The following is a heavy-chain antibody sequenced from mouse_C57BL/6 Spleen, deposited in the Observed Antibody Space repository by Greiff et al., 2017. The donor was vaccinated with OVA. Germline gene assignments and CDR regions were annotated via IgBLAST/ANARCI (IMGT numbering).Heavy chain of an antibody. Sequence: EVQLQQSGPELVKPGASVKMSCKASGYTFTDYNMHWVKQSHGKSLEWIGYINPNNGGTSYNQKFKGKATLTVNKSSSTAYMELRSLTSEDSAVYYCARDYGSSYSFAYWGQGTLVTDSA. CDR1: GYTFTDYN. CDR2: INPNNGGT. CDR3: ARDYGSSYSFAY. J-gene: IGHJ3*01. D-gene: IGHD1-1*01. V-gene: IGHV1-22*01.